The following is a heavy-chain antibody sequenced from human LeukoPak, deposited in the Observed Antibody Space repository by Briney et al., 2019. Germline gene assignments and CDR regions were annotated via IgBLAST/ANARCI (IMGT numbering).Heavy chain of an antibody. J-gene: IGHJ4*02. CDR2: IRYDGSNK. CDR3: AKDSYYYDSSGYYYDY. D-gene: IGHD3-22*01. V-gene: IGHV3-30*02. Sequence: PGGSLRLSCAASGFTFSSYGMHWVRQAPGKGLEGVAFIRYDGSNKYYADSVKGRFTISRDNSKNTLYLQMNSLRAEDTAVYYCAKDSYYYDSSGYYYDYWGQGTLVTVSS. CDR1: GFTFSSYG.